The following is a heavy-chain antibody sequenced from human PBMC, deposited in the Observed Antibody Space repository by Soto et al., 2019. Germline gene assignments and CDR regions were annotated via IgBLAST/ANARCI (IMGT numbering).Heavy chain of an antibody. CDR1: GGSISSYY. CDR3: ARDFYDSSGYLDAFDI. CDR2: IYYNGST. Sequence: SETLSLTCTVSGGSISSYYWNWIRQPPGKGLEWIGYIYYNGSTNYNPSLKSRVTISVDTSKSQFSLKLSSVTAADTAVYYCARDFYDSSGYLDAFDIWGQGTMVTVSS. V-gene: IGHV4-59*01. D-gene: IGHD3-22*01. J-gene: IGHJ3*02.